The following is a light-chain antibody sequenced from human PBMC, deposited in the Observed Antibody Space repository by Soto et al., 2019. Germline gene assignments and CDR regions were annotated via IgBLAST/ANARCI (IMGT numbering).Light chain of an antibody. CDR2: GNS. CDR3: QSYDSSLSGSV. Sequence: QSVLTQPPSVSGAPGQRVTISCTGSSSNIGAGYDVHWYQQLPGTAPKLLIYGNSNRPSGVPDRFSGPKSGTSASLAITGLHAEDEADYYCQSYDSSLSGSVFGGGTKLTVL. J-gene: IGLJ2*01. CDR1: SSNIGAGYD. V-gene: IGLV1-40*01.